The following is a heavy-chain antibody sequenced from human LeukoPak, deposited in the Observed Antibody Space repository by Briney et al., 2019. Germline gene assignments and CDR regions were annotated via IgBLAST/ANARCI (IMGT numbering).Heavy chain of an antibody. CDR3: ARREVTAAWYLDY. J-gene: IGHJ4*02. CDR2: IYPGDSDT. Sequence: GESLKISCKGSGYNFTSYCIGWVRQMPGKGLEWMGIIYPGDSDTRYSPSFQGQVTISADKSISTAYLQWSSLKASDTAMYYCARREVTAAWYLDYWGQGTLVTVSS. D-gene: IGHD2-21*02. CDR1: GYNFTSYC. V-gene: IGHV5-51*01.